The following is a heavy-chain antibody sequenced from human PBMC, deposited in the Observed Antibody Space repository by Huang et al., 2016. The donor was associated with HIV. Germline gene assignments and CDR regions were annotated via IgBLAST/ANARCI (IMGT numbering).Heavy chain of an antibody. Sequence: EVQLVESGGGLVQPGGSLRLSCAASGFTFSSYWMHWVRQVPGKGLVWVSHIKSDGSRTSYADSVKGRFTISRDNAKNTLYLQMNSLRAEDTAVYYCARGSRQGKYYYGSGTAYWGQGTLVTVSS. CDR3: ARGSRQGKYYYGSGTAY. CDR1: GFTFSSYW. V-gene: IGHV3-74*01. CDR2: IKSDGSRT. D-gene: IGHD3-10*01. J-gene: IGHJ4*02.